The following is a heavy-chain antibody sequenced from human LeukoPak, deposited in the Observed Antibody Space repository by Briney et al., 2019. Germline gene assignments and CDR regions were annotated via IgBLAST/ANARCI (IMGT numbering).Heavy chain of an antibody. J-gene: IGHJ4*02. CDR1: GYTFTSYY. CDR2: INPSGGST. V-gene: IGHV1-46*01. Sequence: ASVKVSCKASGYTFTSYYMHWVRQAPGQGLEWMGIINPSGGSTSYAQKFQGRVTMTRDMSTSTVYMELSSLRSEDTAVYYCAREGITMVRGVIIPPGFDYWGQGTLVTVSS. D-gene: IGHD3-10*01. CDR3: AREGITMVRGVIIPPGFDY.